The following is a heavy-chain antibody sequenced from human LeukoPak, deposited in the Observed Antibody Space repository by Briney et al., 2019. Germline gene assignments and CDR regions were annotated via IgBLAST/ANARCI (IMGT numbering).Heavy chain of an antibody. J-gene: IGHJ4*02. CDR2: IYPGDSDT. CDR3: AIAGSTSAWAPKVAY. Sequence: GESLKISCQGSGYSFTNYWIGWVRQMPGKGLEGMGIIYPGDSDTRYSPSFQGQVTISADKSISTAYLQWSSLKTSDTAMYYCAIAGSTSAWAPKVAYWGQGTLVTVSS. D-gene: IGHD6-19*01. V-gene: IGHV5-51*01. CDR1: GYSFTNYW.